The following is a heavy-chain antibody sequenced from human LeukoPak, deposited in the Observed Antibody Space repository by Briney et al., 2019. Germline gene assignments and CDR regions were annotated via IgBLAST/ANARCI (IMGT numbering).Heavy chain of an antibody. CDR3: ARASYSYDINGWVPFDY. J-gene: IGHJ4*02. D-gene: IGHD3-22*01. V-gene: IGHV4-59*10. Sequence: KASETLSLTCAVYGGSFSGYSWSWIRQPAGKGLEWIGRIYTSGSTNHNPSLKSRVTISGDTSKNQFSLRLSSVTAADTAVYYCARASYSYDINGWVPFDYWGQGTLVTVSS. CDR1: GGSFSGYS. CDR2: IYTSGST.